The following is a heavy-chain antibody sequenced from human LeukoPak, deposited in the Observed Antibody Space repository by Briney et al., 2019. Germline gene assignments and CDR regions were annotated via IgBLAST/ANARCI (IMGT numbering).Heavy chain of an antibody. CDR1: GFTFRVYD. D-gene: IGHD1-1*01. V-gene: IGHV3-13*01. CDR2: IGTAGDT. J-gene: IGHJ4*02. Sequence: QPGGSLRLSCAASGFTFRVYDMHWVRQATGKGLEGVSAIGTAGDTYYTGSVKGRFTISRENAKNSLYLQMNSLRAGDTAVYYCARVAKERVGGVYYFDYWGQGTLVTVSS. CDR3: ARVAKERVGGVYYFDY.